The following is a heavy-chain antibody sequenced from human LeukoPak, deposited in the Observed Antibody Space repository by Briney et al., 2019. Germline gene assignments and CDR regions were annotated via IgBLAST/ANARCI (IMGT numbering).Heavy chain of an antibody. D-gene: IGHD3-22*01. Sequence: ASVKVSCKASGGTFSSYAISWVRQAPGQGLEWMGWISAYNGNTNYAQKLQGRVTMTTDTSTSTAYMELRSLRSDDTAVYYCARDRRDTAYYSGYYWYWFDPWGQGTLVTVSS. CDR3: ARDRRDTAYYSGYYWYWFDP. CDR1: GGTFSSYA. V-gene: IGHV1-18*01. CDR2: ISAYNGNT. J-gene: IGHJ5*02.